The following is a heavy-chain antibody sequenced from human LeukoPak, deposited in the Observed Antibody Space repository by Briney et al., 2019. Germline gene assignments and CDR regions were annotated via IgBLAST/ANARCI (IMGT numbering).Heavy chain of an antibody. J-gene: IGHJ4*02. CDR2: ISYDGSNK. Sequence: GGSLRLSCAASGFTFSSYAMHWVRQAPGKGLEWEAVISYDGSNKYYADSVKGRFTISRDNSKNTLYLQMNSLRAEDTAVYYCARAESWGGRDYYFDYWGQGTLVTVSS. V-gene: IGHV3-30-3*01. D-gene: IGHD2-15*01. CDR1: GFTFSSYA. CDR3: ARAESWGGRDYYFDY.